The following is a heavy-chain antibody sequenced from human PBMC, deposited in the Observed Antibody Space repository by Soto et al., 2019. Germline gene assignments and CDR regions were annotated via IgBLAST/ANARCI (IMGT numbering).Heavy chain of an antibody. D-gene: IGHD1-26*01. J-gene: IGHJ3*02. Sequence: GGSLRLSCAASGFTFSDYYMSWIRQAPGKGLEWVSYISSSGSTIYYADSVKGRFTISRDNAKNSLYLQMNSLRAEDTAVYYCARDKGSWWELLPTAFDIWGQGTMVTVSS. V-gene: IGHV3-11*01. CDR1: GFTFSDYY. CDR3: ARDKGSWWELLPTAFDI. CDR2: ISSSGSTI.